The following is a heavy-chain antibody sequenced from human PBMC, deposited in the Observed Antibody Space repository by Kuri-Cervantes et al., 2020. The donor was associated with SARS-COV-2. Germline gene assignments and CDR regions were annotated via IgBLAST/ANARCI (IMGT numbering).Heavy chain of an antibody. J-gene: IGHJ4*02. CDR3: ASGLTRDY. Sequence: GESLKISCVASGFDFGNYGMNWVRQAPGKGLEWISYITSRSSTIYYADSVKGRFTISRDNAKNSLYLQMNSLRAEDTAVYYCASGLTRDYWGQGTLVTVSS. CDR1: GFDFGNYG. CDR2: ITSRSSTI. D-gene: IGHD3/OR15-3a*01. V-gene: IGHV3-48*01.